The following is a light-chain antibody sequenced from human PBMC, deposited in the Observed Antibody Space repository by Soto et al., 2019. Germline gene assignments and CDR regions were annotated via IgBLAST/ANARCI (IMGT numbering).Light chain of an antibody. Sequence: EIVLTQSPGTLSLSPGERATLSCRASQSVRSNLAWYQQKPGQAPRLLIYGASKRATGIPDRFSGSGSGTDFTLTISRLEPEDFAVYYCHQYSTSPLTFGGGTKVDIK. CDR3: HQYSTSPLT. J-gene: IGKJ4*01. CDR1: QSVRSN. CDR2: GAS. V-gene: IGKV3-20*01.